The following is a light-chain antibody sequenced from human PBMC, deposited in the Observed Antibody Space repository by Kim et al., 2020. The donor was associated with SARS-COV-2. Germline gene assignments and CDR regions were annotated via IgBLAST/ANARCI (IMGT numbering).Light chain of an antibody. J-gene: IGKJ1*01. V-gene: IGKV3-15*01. Sequence: EIVMMQSPATLSVSPGERATLSCRASQTIGRSLAWYQQRPGQAPRLLIYGVSTRATGIPARFSGSGSETEFTLTISSLQSEDFAVYYCQHYNHWPPWTFGQGTKVEI. CDR3: QHYNHWPPWT. CDR1: QTIGRS. CDR2: GVS.